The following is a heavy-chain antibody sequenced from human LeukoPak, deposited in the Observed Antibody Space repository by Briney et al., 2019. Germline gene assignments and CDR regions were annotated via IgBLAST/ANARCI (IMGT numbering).Heavy chain of an antibody. CDR2: INHSGST. V-gene: IGHV4-34*01. Sequence: SETLSLTCAAYGGSFSGYYWSWIRQPPGKGLDWIGEINHSGSTNYNPSLKSRVTISVDTSKNQFSLKLSSVTAADTAVYYCATTMVRGEYDAFDIWGQGTMVTVSS. CDR3: ATTMVRGEYDAFDI. D-gene: IGHD3-10*01. J-gene: IGHJ3*02. CDR1: GGSFSGYY.